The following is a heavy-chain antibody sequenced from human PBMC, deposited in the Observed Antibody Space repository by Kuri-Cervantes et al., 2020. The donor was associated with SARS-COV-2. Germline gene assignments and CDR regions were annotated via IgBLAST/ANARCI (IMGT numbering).Heavy chain of an antibody. CDR3: ASSTVTSFLFDY. V-gene: IGHV3-11*06. Sequence: GESLKISCAASGFTFSDYYMSWIRQAPGKGLEWVSYISSSSSFIYYAGSVKGRFTISRDNAKNSLYLQMNSLRAEDTAVYYCASSTVTSFLFDYWGQGTLVTVSS. CDR1: GFTFSDYY. D-gene: IGHD4-17*01. J-gene: IGHJ4*02. CDR2: ISSSSSFI.